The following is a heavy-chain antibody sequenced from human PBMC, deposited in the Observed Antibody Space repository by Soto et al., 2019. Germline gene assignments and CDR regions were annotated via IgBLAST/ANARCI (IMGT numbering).Heavy chain of an antibody. J-gene: IGHJ5*02. CDR1: GGSISSYY. V-gene: IGHV4-59*01. Sequence: QVQLQESGPGLVKPSETLSLTCTVSGGSISSYYWSWIRQPPGKGLEWIGSIYYSGSTHYNPSLKSRMTMSVDTSKNQFSLRLRSVTAADTAVYYCARGRRVDWFDPWGQGTLVTVSS. CDR2: IYYSGST. D-gene: IGHD2-15*01. CDR3: ARGRRVDWFDP.